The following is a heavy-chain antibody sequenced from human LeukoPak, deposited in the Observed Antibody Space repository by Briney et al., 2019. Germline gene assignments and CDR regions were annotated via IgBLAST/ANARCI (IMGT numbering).Heavy chain of an antibody. CDR1: GGSISRYY. Sequence: PSEPLSLTCTVSGGSISRYYWIWIRQPPGKGLEWIGYIYYSGSTNYNPSLKSRVTISVDTSKNQFSLKLSSVTAADTAVYYCARKNYDFWSGYYDGFDPWGQGTLVTVSS. CDR3: ARKNYDFWSGYYDGFDP. V-gene: IGHV4-59*01. CDR2: IYYSGST. D-gene: IGHD3-3*01. J-gene: IGHJ5*02.